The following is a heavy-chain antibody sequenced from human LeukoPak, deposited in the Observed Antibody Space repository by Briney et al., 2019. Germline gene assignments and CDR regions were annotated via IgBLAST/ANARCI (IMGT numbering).Heavy chain of an antibody. V-gene: IGHV1-46*03. CDR3: ARVEDYYDSSGYFDY. D-gene: IGHD3-22*01. Sequence: GASVKVSCKASGYTFTSYYMHWVRQAPGQGLEWMGIINPSGGSTSYAQKFQGRVTMTRDTSTSTVYMELSSLRSEDTAVYYRARVEDYYDSSGYFDYWGQGTLVTVSS. CDR1: GYTFTSYY. J-gene: IGHJ4*02. CDR2: INPSGGST.